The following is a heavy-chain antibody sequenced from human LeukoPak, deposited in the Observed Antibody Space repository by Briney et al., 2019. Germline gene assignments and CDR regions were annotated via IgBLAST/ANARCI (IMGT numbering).Heavy chain of an antibody. D-gene: IGHD5-18*01. CDR2: INPNSGNT. J-gene: IGHJ6*02. Sequence: ASVKVSCKASGYTFTSYDINWVRQATGQGLEWMGWINPNSGNTGYAQKFQGRVTMTRNTSISTAYMELSSLRSEDTAVYYCARAGKVDTAMVRFWDNYYYYYYGMDVWGQGTTVTVSS. CDR1: GYTFTSYD. CDR3: ARAGKVDTAMVRFWDNYYYYYYGMDV. V-gene: IGHV1-8*01.